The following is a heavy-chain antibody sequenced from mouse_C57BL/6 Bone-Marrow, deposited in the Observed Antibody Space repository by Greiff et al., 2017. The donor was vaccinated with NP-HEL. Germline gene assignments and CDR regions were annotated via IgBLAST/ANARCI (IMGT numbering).Heavy chain of an antibody. CDR1: GFTFSDYG. J-gene: IGHJ1*03. CDR3: ARVFYYYGSSYHWYFDV. D-gene: IGHD1-1*01. CDR2: ISSGSSTI. V-gene: IGHV5-17*01. Sequence: EVQLVESGGGLVKPGGSLKLSCAASGFTFSDYGMHWVRQAPEKGLEWVAYISSGSSTIYYADTVKGRFTISRDNAKKTLCLQMTSLRSEDTAMYYCARVFYYYGSSYHWYFDVWGTGTTVTVSS.